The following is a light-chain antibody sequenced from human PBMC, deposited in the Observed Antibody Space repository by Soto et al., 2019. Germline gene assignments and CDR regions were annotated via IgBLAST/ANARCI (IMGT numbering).Light chain of an antibody. V-gene: IGLV2-8*01. CDR2: EVS. J-gene: IGLJ2*01. CDR1: SSDVGGYNY. Sequence: ALTQPPSASGSPGQSVTISCTGTSSDVGGYNYVSWYQQHPGKAPKLMIYEVSKRPSGVPDRFSGSKSGNTASLTVSGLQAEDEADYYCSSYAGSNNHVVFGGGTQLTVL. CDR3: SSYAGSNNHVV.